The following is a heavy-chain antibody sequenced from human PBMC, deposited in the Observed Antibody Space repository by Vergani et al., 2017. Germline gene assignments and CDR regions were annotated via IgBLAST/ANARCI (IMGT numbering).Heavy chain of an antibody. CDR3: ARGDYGILTGYRY. J-gene: IGHJ4*02. CDR2: INPSGGHT. V-gene: IGHV1-46*03. CDR1: GYTFSNYY. D-gene: IGHD3-9*01. Sequence: QVQVVQSGAEVKKSGASVKVSCKTSGYTFSNYYMHWVRQAPGQGLEWMGIINPSGGHTNYAQKFQGRVTMTRDTSTSTVYMELSSLRSEETALYYCARGDYGILTGYRYWGQGALVTVSA.